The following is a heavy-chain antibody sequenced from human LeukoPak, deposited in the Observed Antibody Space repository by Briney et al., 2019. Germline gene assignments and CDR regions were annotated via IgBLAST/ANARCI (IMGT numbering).Heavy chain of an antibody. D-gene: IGHD6-6*01. J-gene: IGHJ5*02. V-gene: IGHV4-34*01. CDR3: ARERGIAARRGDNWFDP. Sequence: SETLSLTCAVYGGSFSGYYWSWIRQPPGKGLEWIGEINHSGSTNYDPSLKSRVTISVDTPKNQFSLKLSSVTAADTAVYYCARERGIAARRGDNWFDPWGQGTLVTVSS. CDR2: INHSGST. CDR1: GGSFSGYY.